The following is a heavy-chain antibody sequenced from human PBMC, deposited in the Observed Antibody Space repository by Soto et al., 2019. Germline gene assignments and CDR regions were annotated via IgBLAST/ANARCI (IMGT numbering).Heavy chain of an antibody. Sequence: QVQLVQSGAEVKKPGASVKVSCKASGYTFTSYDINWVRQATGQGLEWMGWMDPNSGNTGYAQKFQGRVTMTRNTARGTAYVELSSLRSEDTAVYYCARGEEAVARYYYRGMDGWGQGTTVTASS. V-gene: IGHV1-8*01. D-gene: IGHD6-19*01. CDR3: ARGEEAVARYYYRGMDG. J-gene: IGHJ6*02. CDR2: MDPNSGNT. CDR1: GYTFTSYD.